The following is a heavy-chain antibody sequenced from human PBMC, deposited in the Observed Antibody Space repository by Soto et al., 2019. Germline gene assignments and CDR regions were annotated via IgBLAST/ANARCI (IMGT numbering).Heavy chain of an antibody. Sequence: EVQLVESGGGLVQPRGSLRLSCAASGFTFSSYWMHWVRQAPGKGLVWVSRINSDGSITTYADSVKGRFTISRDNAKNSLYLQMNSLRAEDTAVYYCVRVPTGGYAFSLDDYWGQGTLVTVSS. CDR3: VRVPTGGYAFSLDDY. J-gene: IGHJ4*02. CDR2: INSDGSIT. CDR1: GFTFSSYW. D-gene: IGHD5-12*01. V-gene: IGHV3-74*01.